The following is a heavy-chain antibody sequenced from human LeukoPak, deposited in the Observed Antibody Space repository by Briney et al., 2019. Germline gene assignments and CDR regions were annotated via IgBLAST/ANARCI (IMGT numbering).Heavy chain of an antibody. V-gene: IGHV1-18*01. D-gene: IGHD3-3*01. CDR3: ARGLSADFWSSEMLGV. CDR1: GYTFTSYG. Sequence: ASVKVSCKASGYTFTSYGISSVRQAPGQGLEWMGWISAYNGNTNYAQKLQGRVTMTTDTSTSTAYMELRSLRSDDTAVYYCARGLSADFWSSEMLGVWGKGTTVTVSS. CDR2: ISAYNGNT. J-gene: IGHJ6*04.